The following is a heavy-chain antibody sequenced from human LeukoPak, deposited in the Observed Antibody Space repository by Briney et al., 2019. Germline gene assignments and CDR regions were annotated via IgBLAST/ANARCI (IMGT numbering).Heavy chain of an antibody. CDR1: GGSISSGGYS. Sequence: PSETLSLTCAVSGGSISSGGYSWSWIRQPPGKGLEWIGYIYHSGSTYYNPSLKSRVTISVDRSKNQFSLKLSSVTAADTAVYYCAIPRYGMDVWGQGTTVTVSS. D-gene: IGHD2-21*01. CDR2: IYHSGST. CDR3: AIPRYGMDV. V-gene: IGHV4-30-2*01. J-gene: IGHJ6*02.